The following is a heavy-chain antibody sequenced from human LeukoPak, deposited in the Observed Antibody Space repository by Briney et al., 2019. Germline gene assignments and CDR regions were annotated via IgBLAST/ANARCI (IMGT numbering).Heavy chain of an antibody. CDR1: GFTFSSYW. D-gene: IGHD6-13*01. CDR3: ARDRSRRYSSSSRVGYYYYYGMDV. Sequence: GGSLRLSCAASGFTFSSYWMSWVRQAPGKGLEWVANIKQDGSEKYYVDSVKGRFTISRDNSKNTLYLQMNSLRAEDTAVYYCARDRSRRYSSSSRVGYYYYYGMDVWGQGTTVTVSS. CDR2: IKQDGSEK. J-gene: IGHJ6*02. V-gene: IGHV3-7*01.